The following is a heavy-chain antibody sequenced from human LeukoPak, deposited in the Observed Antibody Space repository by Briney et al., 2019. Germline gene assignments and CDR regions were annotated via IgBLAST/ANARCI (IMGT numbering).Heavy chain of an antibody. CDR3: ARGGAHGMDV. Sequence: GGSLRLSCAASGFTFSSYWMSWVRQAPGKGLEWVANIKQDGSEKYYVDSVKGRFTISRDNAKNSVYLQMSSLRADDTAVYYCARGGAHGMDVWGQGTTVTVSS. CDR1: GFTFSSYW. J-gene: IGHJ6*02. CDR2: IKQDGSEK. V-gene: IGHV3-7*03. D-gene: IGHD1-26*01.